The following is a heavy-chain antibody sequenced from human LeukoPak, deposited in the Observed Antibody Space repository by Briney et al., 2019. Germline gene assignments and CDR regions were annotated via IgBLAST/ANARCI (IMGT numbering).Heavy chain of an antibody. CDR2: ISWNSGSI. D-gene: IGHD1-26*01. J-gene: IGHJ4*02. CDR3: AKGYSGSYSYSSFDY. V-gene: IGHV3-9*03. Sequence: GGSLRLSCAASGFTFDGYAMHWVRQAPGKGLEWVSGISWNSGSIGYADSVKGRFTISRDNAKNSLYLQMNSLRAEDMALYYCAKGYSGSYSYSSFDYWGQGTLVTVSS. CDR1: GFTFDGYA.